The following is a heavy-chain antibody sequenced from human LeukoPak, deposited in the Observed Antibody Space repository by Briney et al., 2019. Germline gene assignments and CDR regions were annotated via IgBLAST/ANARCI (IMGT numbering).Heavy chain of an antibody. V-gene: IGHV3-9*01. CDR2: ISCNSGSI. CDR3: AKATSYMVRGVINTDYYFDY. Sequence: GGSLRLSCAASGFTFDDYAMHWVRQTPGKGPEWVSGISCNSGSIGYADSVKGRFTISRDNAKNSLYLQMNSLRAEDTALYYCAKATSYMVRGVINTDYYFDYWGQGTLVTVSS. J-gene: IGHJ4*02. D-gene: IGHD3-10*01. CDR1: GFTFDDYA.